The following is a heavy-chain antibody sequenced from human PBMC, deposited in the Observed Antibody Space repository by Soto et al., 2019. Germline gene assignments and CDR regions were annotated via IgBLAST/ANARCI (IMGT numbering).Heavy chain of an antibody. D-gene: IGHD3-3*01. J-gene: IGHJ6*02. CDR1: GGSFNSYA. Sequence: SVEVSCEASGGSFNSYAISWVRQEHGQGLEWMGGIIPIFGTANYAQKFQGRVTITADESTSTAYMELSSLRSEDTAVYYCARTYYDFWSGYPPDYYYYGMDVWGQGTTVTVSS. CDR2: IIPIFGTA. CDR3: ARTYYDFWSGYPPDYYYYGMDV. V-gene: IGHV1-69*13.